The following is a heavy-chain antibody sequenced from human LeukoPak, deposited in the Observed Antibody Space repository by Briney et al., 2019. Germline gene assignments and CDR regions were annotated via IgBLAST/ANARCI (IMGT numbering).Heavy chain of an antibody. J-gene: IGHJ4*02. CDR1: GGSISSYY. Sequence: SETLSLTCTVSGGSISSYYWSWIRQPPGKGLEWIGYIYYSGSTNYNPSLKSRVTISVDTSKNQFSLKLSSVTAADTAVYYCARGGATTDYWGQGTLVTVSS. CDR3: ARGGATTDY. D-gene: IGHD1-14*01. V-gene: IGHV4-59*01. CDR2: IYYSGST.